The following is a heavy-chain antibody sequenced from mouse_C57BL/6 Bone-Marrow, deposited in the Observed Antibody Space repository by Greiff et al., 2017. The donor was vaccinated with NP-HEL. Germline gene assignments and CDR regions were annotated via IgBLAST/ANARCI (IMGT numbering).Heavy chain of an antibody. V-gene: IGHV1-64*01. CDR3: ARGGVWRFAY. CDR2: IHPNSGST. D-gene: IGHD2-10*02. Sequence: QVQLQQPGAELVKPGASVKLSCKASGYTFTSYWMHWVKQRPGQGLEWIGMIHPNSGSTNYNEKFKSKATLTVDKSSSTAYMQLSSLTSEGAAVYYCARGGVWRFAYWGQGTLGTVSA. CDR1: GYTFTSYW. J-gene: IGHJ3*01.